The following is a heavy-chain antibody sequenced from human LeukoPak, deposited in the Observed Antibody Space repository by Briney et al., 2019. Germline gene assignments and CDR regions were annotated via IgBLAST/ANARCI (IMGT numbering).Heavy chain of an antibody. V-gene: IGHV4-34*01. D-gene: IGHD1-7*01. Sequence: SETLSLTCAVYGGSFIGDYWSWIRQPPGKGLEWIGEINHSGSTNYNPSLKSRVTISVDTSKNQFSLKLSSVTAADTAVYYCARISLGLEVHREYWGQGTPVTVSS. J-gene: IGHJ4*02. CDR1: GGSFIGDY. CDR3: ARISLGLEVHREY. CDR2: INHSGST.